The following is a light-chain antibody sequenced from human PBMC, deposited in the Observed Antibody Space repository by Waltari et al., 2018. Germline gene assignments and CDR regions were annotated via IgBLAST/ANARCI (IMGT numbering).Light chain of an antibody. Sequence: DIQMTQSPATLSASVGDRDIITCRANQSIRSWLAWFQQKPGKAPKLLFYQASTLESGVPSMCSGSGSGSEFTLTISILQPDDFATYHCQQYDSYPWTFGQGTKVEVK. V-gene: IGKV1-5*03. CDR2: QAS. CDR3: QQYDSYPWT. J-gene: IGKJ1*01. CDR1: QSIRSW.